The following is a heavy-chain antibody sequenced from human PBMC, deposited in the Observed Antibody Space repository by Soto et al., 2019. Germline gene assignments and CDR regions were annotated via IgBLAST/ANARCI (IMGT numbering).Heavy chain of an antibody. D-gene: IGHD2-21*01. CDR3: ARAGGDTYLKRFDF. CDR2: ISGYNGNS. J-gene: IGHJ4*02. CDR1: GYTFTNYG. V-gene: IGHV1-18*01. Sequence: QVQLVQSGAEVKKPGASVRVSCKASGYTFTNYGISWVRQAPGQGLEWMAWISGYNGNSNSAQKFQGRVTLTTDTSTSTVYMELRSLRSDDTAVYYCARAGGDTYLKRFDFWGQGTLVTVSS.